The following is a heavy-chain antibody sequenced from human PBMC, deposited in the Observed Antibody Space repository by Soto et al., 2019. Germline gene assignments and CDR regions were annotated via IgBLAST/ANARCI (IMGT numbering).Heavy chain of an antibody. Sequence: QVQLVESGGGVVQPERSLRLSCAASGYTFSSYGMHWVRQAPGKGLEWVAVISYDGGHRYYADSVEGRFTISRDNSKNTLYLQMHRLRPEDTAVYYCAKGWDYFDYWGQGTLVTVSS. J-gene: IGHJ4*02. CDR1: GYTFSSYG. D-gene: IGHD1-26*01. V-gene: IGHV3-30*18. CDR2: ISYDGGHR. CDR3: AKGWDYFDY.